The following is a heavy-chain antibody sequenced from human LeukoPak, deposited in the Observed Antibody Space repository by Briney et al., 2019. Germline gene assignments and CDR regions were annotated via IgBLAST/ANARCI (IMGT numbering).Heavy chain of an antibody. CDR2: IKEDGSEK. Sequence: PGGSLRLSCAGSGFTFRNYWMNWVRQAPGKGLEWVANIKEDGSEKYYVDSVKGRFTASRDNAKNSLYLQINSLRADDTAVYYCARGGPTVGTDYWGQGTLVTVSS. CDR3: ARGGPTVGTDY. V-gene: IGHV3-7*01. J-gene: IGHJ4*02. D-gene: IGHD1-26*01. CDR1: GFTFRNYW.